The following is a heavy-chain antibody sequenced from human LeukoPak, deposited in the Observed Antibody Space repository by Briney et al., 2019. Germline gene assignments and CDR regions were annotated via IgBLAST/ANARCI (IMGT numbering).Heavy chain of an antibody. CDR1: GDSW. Sequence: GGSLRLSCAGSGDSWMHWVRRVPGKGLVWVSRIKTDGSSTSYADSVKGRFTISNDNAENTLYLQMNSLRAEDTAVYYCARGDGVIMNYWGQGTLVTVSS. V-gene: IGHV3-74*01. CDR2: IKTDGSST. D-gene: IGHD3-10*01. J-gene: IGHJ4*02. CDR3: ARGDGVIMNY.